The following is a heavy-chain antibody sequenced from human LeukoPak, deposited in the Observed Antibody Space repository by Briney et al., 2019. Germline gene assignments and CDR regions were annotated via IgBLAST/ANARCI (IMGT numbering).Heavy chain of an antibody. D-gene: IGHD3-16*02. Sequence: SSVKVSCKASCGTFSSYAFSWVRQAPGQGLEWMGGIIPIFDTANYAQKFQGRVTITAHESASPAYMELSSLRSEDTAVYYCTRVFFDNVWGRSRRPFTPDLDHWGQGTQVIVSS. CDR2: IIPIFDTA. CDR3: TRVFFDNVWGRSRRPFTPDLDH. CDR1: CGTFSSYA. J-gene: IGHJ4*02. V-gene: IGHV1-69*01.